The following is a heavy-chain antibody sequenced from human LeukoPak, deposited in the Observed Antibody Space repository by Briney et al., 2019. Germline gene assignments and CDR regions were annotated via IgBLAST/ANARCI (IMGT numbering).Heavy chain of an antibody. CDR1: GYTFTGYY. V-gene: IGHV1-2*02. D-gene: IGHD2-2*02. Sequence: ASVKVSCKASGYTFTGYYIHWVRQAPGQGLEWMGWIHPESGGTNFAQKFQGRVTMTRDTSISTAYMELSSLRSDDTAVYYCARGPLYCSSTDCYSNWFDPWGQGTLVTVSS. CDR3: ARGPLYCSSTDCYSNWFDP. J-gene: IGHJ5*02. CDR2: IHPESGGT.